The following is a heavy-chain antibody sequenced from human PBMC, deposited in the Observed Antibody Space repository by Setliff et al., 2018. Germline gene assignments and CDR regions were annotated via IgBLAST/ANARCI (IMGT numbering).Heavy chain of an antibody. Sequence: SETLSLTCTVSGGSISSGSYYWSWIRQPAGKGLEWIGHIYTSGCTNYNPSLKSRVTISIDTSKNQFSLKLSSVTAADTAVYHCARGKTFFGAFIRAFDIWGQGRMVTVSS. V-gene: IGHV4-61*09. CDR1: GGSISSGSYY. D-gene: IGHD3-3*01. CDR3: ARGKTFFGAFIRAFDI. J-gene: IGHJ3*02. CDR2: IYTSGCT.